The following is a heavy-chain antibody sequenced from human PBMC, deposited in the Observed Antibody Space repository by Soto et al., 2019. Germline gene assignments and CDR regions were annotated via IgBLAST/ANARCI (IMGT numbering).Heavy chain of an antibody. CDR1: RFTFDSCA. V-gene: IGHV3-23*01. J-gene: IGHJ4*02. CDR3: ARGAVTPDS. D-gene: IGHD3-10*01. CDR2: ISASGGST. Sequence: GSLSLSCADYRFTFDSCAMTWVLQAPGKGLEWVSAISASGGSTYYADSVKGRFTISRDSSKNTLYLQMNSLRAEDTAVYYCARGAVTPDSWGQGTLVTVSS.